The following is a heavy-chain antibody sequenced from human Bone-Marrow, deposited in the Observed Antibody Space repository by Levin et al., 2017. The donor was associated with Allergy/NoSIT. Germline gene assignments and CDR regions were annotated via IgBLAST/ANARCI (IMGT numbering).Heavy chain of an antibody. D-gene: IGHD4-11*01. J-gene: IGHJ6*03. Sequence: PGGSLRLSCAASGFAFSSYWMNWVRQAPGKGLEWVANIKPDGSQKYHVDSVRGRFTISRDNAKISLYLQMNSLRVEDTAVYYCATGNNYYMDVWGKGTTVTVSS. CDR3: ATGNNYYMDV. CDR2: IKPDGSQK. CDR1: GFAFSSYW. V-gene: IGHV3-7*03.